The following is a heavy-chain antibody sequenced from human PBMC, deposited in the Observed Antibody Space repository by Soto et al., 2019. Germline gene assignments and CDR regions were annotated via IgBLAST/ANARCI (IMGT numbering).Heavy chain of an antibody. V-gene: IGHV4-34*01. CDR2: INHSGST. J-gene: IGHJ4*02. CDR3: ARDKITGLFDY. CDR1: GGSFSGYY. D-gene: IGHD2-8*02. Sequence: SETLSHTCAVYGGSFSGYYWTWIRQPPGTGLEWIGEINHSGSTNYNPSLKSRVTISVDTSKNQFSLKLTSVTAADTAVYYCARDKITGLFDYWGQGTQVT.